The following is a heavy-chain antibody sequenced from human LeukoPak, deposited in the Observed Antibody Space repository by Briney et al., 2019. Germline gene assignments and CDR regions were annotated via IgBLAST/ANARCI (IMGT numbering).Heavy chain of an antibody. V-gene: IGHV1-69*05. CDR3: ARDMGSGWYGY. CDR2: IIPIFGTA. J-gene: IGHJ4*02. CDR1: GGTFSSYA. Sequence: SVKVSCKASGGTFSSYAISWVRQAPGQGLEWMGRIIPIFGTANHAQKFQGRLTITTAESTSTAYMELSSLRSEDTAVYYCARDMGSGWYGYWGQGTLVTVSS. D-gene: IGHD6-19*01.